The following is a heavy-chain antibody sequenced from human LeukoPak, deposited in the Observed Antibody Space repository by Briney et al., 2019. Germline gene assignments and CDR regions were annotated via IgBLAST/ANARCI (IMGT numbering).Heavy chain of an antibody. V-gene: IGHV1-46*01. Sequence: ASVKVSCKASGYTLTSYYMHWVRQAPGQGLEWMGVINPSGGSTSYAQNFQGRVTMTRDTSTSTVYMELSSLRSEDTAVYYCARVRQQLVDYWGQGTLVTVSS. D-gene: IGHD6-13*01. CDR1: GYTLTSYY. J-gene: IGHJ4*02. CDR3: ARVRQQLVDY. CDR2: INPSGGST.